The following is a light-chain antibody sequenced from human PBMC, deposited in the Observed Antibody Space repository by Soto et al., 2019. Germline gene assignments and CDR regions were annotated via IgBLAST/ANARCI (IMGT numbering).Light chain of an antibody. J-gene: IGKJ1*01. CDR1: QSVSSSY. CDR2: GAS. CDR3: QKYGSSLTWT. V-gene: IGKV3-20*01. Sequence: EIVLTQSPGTLSLSPGERATLSCRASQSVSSSYLAWYQQKPGQAPRLLIYGASSRATGIPDRFSCSGSGTDFTLTISRLEPEDFAVYYCQKYGSSLTWTFGQGTKVEIQ.